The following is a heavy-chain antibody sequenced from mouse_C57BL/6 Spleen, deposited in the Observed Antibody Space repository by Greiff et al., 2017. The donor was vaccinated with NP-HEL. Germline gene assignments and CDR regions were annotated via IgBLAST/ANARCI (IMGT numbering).Heavy chain of an antibody. J-gene: IGHJ4*01. CDR2: IYIGNGYT. V-gene: IGHV1-58*01. Sequence: VQLKQSGAELVRPGSSVKMSCKTSGYTFTSYGINWVKQRPGQGLEWIGYIYIGNGYTEYNEKFKGKATLTSDTSSSTAYMQLSSLTSEDSAIYFCAIITTVVAGAMDYWGQGTSVTVSS. CDR1: GYTFTSYG. CDR3: AIITTVVAGAMDY. D-gene: IGHD1-1*01.